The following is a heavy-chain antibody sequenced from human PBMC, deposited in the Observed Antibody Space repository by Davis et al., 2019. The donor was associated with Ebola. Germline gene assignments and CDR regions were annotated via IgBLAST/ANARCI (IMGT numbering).Heavy chain of an antibody. Sequence: PSETLSLTCTVSGGSISSGGYYWSWIRQHPGKGLEWIGYIYYSGSTYYNPSLKSRVTISVDTSKNQFSLKLSSVTAADTAVYYCAIRNYVLLWFGELSSRYNWFDPWGQGTLVTVSS. CDR1: GGSISSGGYY. V-gene: IGHV4-31*03. CDR3: AIRNYVLLWFGELSSRYNWFDP. J-gene: IGHJ5*02. CDR2: IYYSGST. D-gene: IGHD3-10*01.